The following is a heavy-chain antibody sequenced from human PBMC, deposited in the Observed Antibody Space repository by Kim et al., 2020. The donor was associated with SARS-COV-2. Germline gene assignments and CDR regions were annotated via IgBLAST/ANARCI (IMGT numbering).Heavy chain of an antibody. D-gene: IGHD3-3*02. CDR2: INHSGST. J-gene: IGHJ5*02. V-gene: IGHV4-34*01. Sequence: SETLSLTCAVYGGSFSGYYWSWIRQPPGKGLEWIGEINHSGSTNYDPSLKSRVTIPGETSKNQFSLKLRAVTAADMAAYYCASGGGSFVRKKNNWLDPWG. CDR1: GGSFSGYY. CDR3: ASGGGSFVRKKNNWLDP.